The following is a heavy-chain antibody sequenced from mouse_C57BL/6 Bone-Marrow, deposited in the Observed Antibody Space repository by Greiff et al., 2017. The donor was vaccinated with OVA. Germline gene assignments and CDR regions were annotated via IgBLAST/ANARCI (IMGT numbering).Heavy chain of an antibody. Sequence: VQLKESGGGLVKPGGSLKLSCAASGFTFSSYAMSWVRQTPEKRLEWVATISDGGSYTYYPDNVKGRFTISRDNAKNNLYLQMSHLKSEDTAMYYCARDRYGNYWYFDVWGTGTTVTVSS. D-gene: IGHD2-10*02. V-gene: IGHV5-4*01. J-gene: IGHJ1*03. CDR1: GFTFSSYA. CDR2: ISDGGSYT. CDR3: ARDRYGNYWYFDV.